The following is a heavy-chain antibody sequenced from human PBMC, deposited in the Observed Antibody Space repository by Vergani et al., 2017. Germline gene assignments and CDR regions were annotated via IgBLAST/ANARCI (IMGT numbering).Heavy chain of an antibody. Sequence: QVQLQESGPGLVKPSETLFLTCIVSGGSISPYYWSWIRQPAGKELEWIGRIYTSESTNYNHSLKSRVTMSVDTSKNQFSLKLSSVTAADTAVYYCAREYSSSVGFLAYWGQGTLVTVSS. V-gene: IGHV4-4*07. D-gene: IGHD6-6*01. CDR2: IYTSEST. CDR1: GGSISPYY. CDR3: AREYSSSVGFLAY. J-gene: IGHJ4*02.